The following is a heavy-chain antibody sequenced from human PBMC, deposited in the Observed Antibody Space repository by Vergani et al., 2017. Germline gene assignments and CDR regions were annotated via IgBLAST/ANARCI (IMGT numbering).Heavy chain of an antibody. D-gene: IGHD2-21*02. Sequence: QLHLQESGPGLVKPSETLSLTCTVSGGSISSSSYYWGWIRQPPGKGLEWIGSIYYSGSTYYNPSLKSRLTISVDTSKNQFSLKLSSVTAADTAVYYCARHLAYCGGDCYPYYYGMDVWGQGTTVTVSS. V-gene: IGHV4-39*01. CDR2: IYYSGST. J-gene: IGHJ6*02. CDR3: ARHLAYCGGDCYPYYYGMDV. CDR1: GGSISSSSYY.